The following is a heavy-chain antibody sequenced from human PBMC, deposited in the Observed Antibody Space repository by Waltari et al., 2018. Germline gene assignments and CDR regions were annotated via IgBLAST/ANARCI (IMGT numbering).Heavy chain of an antibody. Sequence: EVQLVQSGAEVKKPGATVKISCKVSGYTFTDYYMHWVQQAPGKGLEWMGLVDPEDGETIYAEKFQGRVTITADTSTDTAYMELSSLRSEDTAVYYCATNSLPYYDFWSGYPDVWGKGTTVTVSS. CDR3: ATNSLPYYDFWSGYPDV. CDR2: VDPEDGET. J-gene: IGHJ6*04. V-gene: IGHV1-69-2*01. D-gene: IGHD3-3*01. CDR1: GYTFTDYY.